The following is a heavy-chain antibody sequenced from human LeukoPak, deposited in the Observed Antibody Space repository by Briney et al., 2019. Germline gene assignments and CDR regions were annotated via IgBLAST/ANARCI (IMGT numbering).Heavy chain of an antibody. CDR2: IFFSGST. CDR1: GGSIDSHF. J-gene: IGHJ3*02. V-gene: IGHV4-59*08. CDR3: ARLKVADSESFDI. Sequence: PSETLSLTCTVSGGSIDSHFWSWIRQPPGKGLEWIGNIFFSGSTNNNPSLESRLTISQDSPKNQVSLRLASATAADTAIYYCARLKVADSESFDIWGHGTLVAVSS.